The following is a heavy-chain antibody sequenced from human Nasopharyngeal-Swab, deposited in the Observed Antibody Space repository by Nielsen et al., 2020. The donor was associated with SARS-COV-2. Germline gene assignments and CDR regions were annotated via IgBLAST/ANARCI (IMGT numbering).Heavy chain of an antibody. D-gene: IGHD3-3*01. CDR3: ARNDFWSGYYKVPLDV. CDR2: IKQDGSEI. V-gene: IGHV3-7*03. Sequence: VRQAAGQVLEWVANIKQDGSEIYYVDSVKGRFTISRDNAKNSLYLQMNSLRAEDTAVYYCARNDFWSGYYKVPLDVWGKGTTVTVSS. J-gene: IGHJ6*04.